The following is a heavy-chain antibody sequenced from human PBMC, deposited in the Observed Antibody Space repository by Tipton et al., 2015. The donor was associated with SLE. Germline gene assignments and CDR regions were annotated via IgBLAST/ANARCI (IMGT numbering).Heavy chain of an antibody. J-gene: IGHJ5*02. V-gene: IGHV4-38-2*02. D-gene: IGHD2-8*01. CDR1: PSSIPSGFY. CDR2: FSHTGNP. Sequence: TLSLTCTVSPSSIPSGFYGVWVRQAPGKGLEWVGSFSHTGNPYYNPSLRSRVTMSGDTSKNQFSLKLSSVTAADTAVYYCARHDTNYGRNWFDPWGQGTLVTVSS. CDR3: ARHDTNYGRNWFDP.